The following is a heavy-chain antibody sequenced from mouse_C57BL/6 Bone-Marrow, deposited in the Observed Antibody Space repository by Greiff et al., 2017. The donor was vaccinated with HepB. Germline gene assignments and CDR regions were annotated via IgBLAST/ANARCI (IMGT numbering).Heavy chain of an antibody. CDR1: GYTFTDYY. CDR3: ARSDWPYYYGSSPCAY. V-gene: IGHV1-26*01. CDR2: INPNNGGT. J-gene: IGHJ3*01. Sequence: VQLQQSGPELVKPGASVKISCKASGYTFTDYYMNWVKQSHGKSLEWIGDINPNNGGTSYNQKFKGKATLTVDKSSSTAYMELRSLTSEDSAVYYCARSDWPYYYGSSPCAYWGQGTLVTVSA. D-gene: IGHD1-1*01.